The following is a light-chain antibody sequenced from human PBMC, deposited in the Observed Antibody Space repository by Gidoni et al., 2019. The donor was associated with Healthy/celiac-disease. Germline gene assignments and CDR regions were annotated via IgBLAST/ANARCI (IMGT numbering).Light chain of an antibody. CDR2: DDS. Sequence: SYVLPQPPSVSVAPGQTARITCGGNNLGSKSVHWYQQKPGQAPVLVVYDDSDRPSGIPERFSGSNSGNTATLTISRVEAGDEADYYCQVWDSSSDHSVVFGGGTKLTVL. J-gene: IGLJ2*01. CDR3: QVWDSSSDHSVV. V-gene: IGLV3-21*02. CDR1: NLGSKS.